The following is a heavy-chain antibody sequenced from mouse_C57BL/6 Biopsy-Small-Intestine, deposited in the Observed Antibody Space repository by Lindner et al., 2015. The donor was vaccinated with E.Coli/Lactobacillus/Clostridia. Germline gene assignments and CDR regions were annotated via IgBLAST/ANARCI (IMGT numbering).Heavy chain of an antibody. Sequence: VQLQESGPELVKPGASVKISCKASGYSFTDYYMHWVKQSPEKSLEWIGEINPSTGDTTYNQKFKAKATLTVDKSSSTAYMQLKSLTSEDSAVYYCARSGVYSSGGFAYWGQGTLVTVSA. J-gene: IGHJ3*01. CDR1: GYSFTDYY. V-gene: IGHV1-42*01. CDR3: ARSGVYSSGGFAY. D-gene: IGHD1-1*01. CDR2: INPSTGDT.